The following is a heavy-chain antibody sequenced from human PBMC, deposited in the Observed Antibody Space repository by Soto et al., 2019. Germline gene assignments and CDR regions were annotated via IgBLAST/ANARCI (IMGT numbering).Heavy chain of an antibody. J-gene: IGHJ6*03. Sequence: SETLSLTCTVSGGSISSGGYYWSWIRQHPGKGLEWIGYIYYSGSTYYNPSLKSRVTISVDTSKNQFSLKLSSVTAADTAVYYCARGGTVTASYYYMDVWGKGTTVTVSS. CDR3: ARGGTVTASYYYMDV. V-gene: IGHV4-31*03. D-gene: IGHD4-17*01. CDR2: IYYSGST. CDR1: GGSISSGGYY.